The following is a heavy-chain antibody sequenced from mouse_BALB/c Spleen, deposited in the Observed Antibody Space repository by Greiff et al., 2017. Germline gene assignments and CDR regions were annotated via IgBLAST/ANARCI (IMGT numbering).Heavy chain of an antibody. Sequence: VQLQQSGAELAKPGASVKMSCKASGYTFTSYWMHWVKQRPGQGLEWIGYINPSTGYTEYNQKFKDKATLTADKSSSTAYMQLSSLTSEDSAVYYCAAGPLWYYFDYWGQGTTLTVSS. CDR3: AAGPLWYYFDY. CDR1: GYTFTSYW. D-gene: IGHD2-1*01. V-gene: IGHV1-7*01. CDR2: INPSTGYT. J-gene: IGHJ2*01.